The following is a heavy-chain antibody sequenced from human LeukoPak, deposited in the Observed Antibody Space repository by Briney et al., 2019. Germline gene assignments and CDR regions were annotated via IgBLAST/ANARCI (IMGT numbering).Heavy chain of an antibody. CDR3: ARDYYSSSWGGDYYYMDV. J-gene: IGHJ6*03. V-gene: IGHV3-74*01. CDR1: GFTFSSYW. D-gene: IGHD6-13*01. CDR2: INTDGSST. Sequence: GGSLRLSCAASGFTFSSYWMHWVRQAPGKGLVWVSRINTDGSSTSYADSVKGRFTISRDNAKNTLYLQMNSLRVEDTAVHYCARDYYSSSWGGDYYYMDVWGKGTTVTVSS.